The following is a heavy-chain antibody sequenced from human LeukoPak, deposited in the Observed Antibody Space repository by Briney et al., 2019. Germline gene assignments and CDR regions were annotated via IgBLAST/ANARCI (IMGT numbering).Heavy chain of an antibody. CDR3: AKDTAAYYYGSGSYYPA. D-gene: IGHD3-10*01. Sequence: PGRSLRLSCAASGFTFDDYAMHWVRQAPGKGLEWVSGISWNSGSIGYADSVKGRFTISRDNAKNSLYLQMNSLRAEDTALYYCAKDTAAYYYGSGSYYPAWGQGTLVTVSS. CDR2: ISWNSGSI. J-gene: IGHJ5*02. CDR1: GFTFDDYA. V-gene: IGHV3-9*01.